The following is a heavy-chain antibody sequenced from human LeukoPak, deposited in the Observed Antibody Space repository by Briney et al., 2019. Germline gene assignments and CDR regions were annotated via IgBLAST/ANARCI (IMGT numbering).Heavy chain of an antibody. J-gene: IGHJ4*02. V-gene: IGHV3-23*01. CDR1: GFTFSSFP. D-gene: IGHD6-13*01. CDR3: AKEVRTSSWYREEFDY. CDR2: IRGSGGGT. Sequence: GGSLRLSCAASGFTFSSFPMSWVRQAPGKGLEWVSAIRGSGGGTIYADSVKGRFTISRDNSKNTLYMQMNNLRVEDTAVYYCAKEVRTSSWYREEFDYWGQGALVTVSS.